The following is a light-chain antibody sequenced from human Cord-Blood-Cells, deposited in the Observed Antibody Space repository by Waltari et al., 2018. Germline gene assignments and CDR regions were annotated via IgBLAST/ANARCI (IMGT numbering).Light chain of an antibody. CDR2: EVS. J-gene: IGLJ3*02. Sequence: QSALTQPASVSGSPGQSITISCTGTSSDVGGYNYVSWYQQHPGKAPKLMIYEVSKRPSGVSNRFSGSKSGNTASLTISGLQAEYEADYYCSSYTSSSTLEVFGGGTKLTVL. CDR3: SSYTSSSTLEV. V-gene: IGLV2-14*01. CDR1: SSDVGGYNY.